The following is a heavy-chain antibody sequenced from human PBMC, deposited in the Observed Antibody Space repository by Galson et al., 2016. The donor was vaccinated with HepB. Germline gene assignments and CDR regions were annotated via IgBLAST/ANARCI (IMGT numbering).Heavy chain of an antibody. V-gene: IGHV3-23*01. Sequence: SLRLSCAASGFTFGSYGMNWFRQAQGKGLEWVSGIGDDGATYYANHVRGRFTISRDNSKKTLYLQMNSLRAEDTAVYHCVRDGFRDLSGGTAFDYWGQGTLVTVSS. CDR2: IGDDGAT. CDR3: VRDGFRDLSGGTAFDY. D-gene: IGHD1-26*01. J-gene: IGHJ4*02. CDR1: GFTFGSYG.